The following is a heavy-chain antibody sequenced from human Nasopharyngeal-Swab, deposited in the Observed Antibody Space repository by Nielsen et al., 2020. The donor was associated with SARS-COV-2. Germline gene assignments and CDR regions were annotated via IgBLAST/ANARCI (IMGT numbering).Heavy chain of an antibody. D-gene: IGHD2-2*02. CDR2: ISGSGGST. Sequence: GGSLRPSYAASGFTFSSYAMSWVRQAPGKGLEWVSAISGSGGSTYCADSVKGRFTISRDNSKNTLYLQMNSLRAEDTAVYYCAKCPYCSSTSCYTCYYYGMDVWGQGTTVTVSS. V-gene: IGHV3-23*01. CDR1: GFTFSSYA. J-gene: IGHJ6*02. CDR3: AKCPYCSSTSCYTCYYYGMDV.